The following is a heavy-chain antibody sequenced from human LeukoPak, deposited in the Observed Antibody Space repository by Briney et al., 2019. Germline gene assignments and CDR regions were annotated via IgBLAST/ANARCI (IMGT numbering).Heavy chain of an antibody. D-gene: IGHD6-19*01. V-gene: IGHV3-23*01. CDR3: AKDLPRPQWLDYFDY. J-gene: IGHJ4*02. CDR2: ISGSGGST. CDR1: GFTFSSYA. Sequence: GGSLRLSCAASGFTFSSYAMSWVRQAPGKGREWVSAISGSGGSTYYADSGKGRFTSSRDNSKNPLYLQMNSLRAEDTAVYYCAKDLPRPQWLDYFDYWGQGTLVTVSS.